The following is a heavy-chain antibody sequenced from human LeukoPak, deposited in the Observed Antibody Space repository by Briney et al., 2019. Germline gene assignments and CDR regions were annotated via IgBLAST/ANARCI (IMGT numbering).Heavy chain of an antibody. Sequence: ASVKVSCKASGYTFTSYYMHWVRQAPGQGLEWMGIINPSGGSASYAQKFQGRVTMTRDTSTSTVYMEVSSLRSEDTAVYYCARDVACSGYYWDWGQGTLVTVSS. V-gene: IGHV1-46*01. CDR1: GYTFTSYY. J-gene: IGHJ4*02. CDR2: INPSGGSA. D-gene: IGHD3-22*01. CDR3: ARDVACSGYYWD.